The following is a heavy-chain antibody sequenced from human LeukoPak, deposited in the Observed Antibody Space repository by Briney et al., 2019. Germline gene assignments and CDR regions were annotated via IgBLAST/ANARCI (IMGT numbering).Heavy chain of an antibody. J-gene: IGHJ5*02. CDR3: ARIHGYSSSWSRFDP. Sequence: SGPALVKPTQTLTLTCTLSGFSLSTSGMCVSWIRQPPGKALEWLARIDWDDDKYYSTSLKTRLTISKDTSKNQVVLTMTNMDPVDTATYYCARIHGYSSSWSRFDPWGQGTLVTVSS. V-gene: IGHV2-70*11. CDR1: GFSLSTSGMC. CDR2: IDWDDDK. D-gene: IGHD6-13*01.